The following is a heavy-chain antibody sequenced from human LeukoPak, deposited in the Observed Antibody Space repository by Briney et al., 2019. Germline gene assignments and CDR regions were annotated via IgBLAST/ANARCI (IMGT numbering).Heavy chain of an antibody. V-gene: IGHV3-74*01. D-gene: IGHD3-3*01. Sequence: PGGCLRLSCAASALTFGSYWIHWVSQAPGNGLVWVSRINRDGSSTSYADSVKGRFTISRDNAKNTLYLQMNSLRAEDTAVYYCARRYDFWSGYQSDYWGQGTVVTVSS. CDR3: ARRYDFWSGYQSDY. CDR1: ALTFGSYW. CDR2: INRDGSST. J-gene: IGHJ4*02.